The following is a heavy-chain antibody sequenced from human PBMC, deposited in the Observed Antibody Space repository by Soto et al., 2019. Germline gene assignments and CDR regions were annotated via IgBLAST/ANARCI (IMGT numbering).Heavy chain of an antibody. CDR3: ARINPGLLRFQETGNWFDP. V-gene: IGHV4-59*01. CDR1: GGSISSYY. D-gene: IGHD3-3*01. Sequence: SETLSLTCTVSGGSISSYYWSWIRQPPGKGLEWIGYIYYSGSTNYNPSLKSRVTISVDTSKNQFSLKLSSVTAADTAVYYCARINPGLLRFQETGNWFDPWGQGTLVTVSS. J-gene: IGHJ5*02. CDR2: IYYSGST.